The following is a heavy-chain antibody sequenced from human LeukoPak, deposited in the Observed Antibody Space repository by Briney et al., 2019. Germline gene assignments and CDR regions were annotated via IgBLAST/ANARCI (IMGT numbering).Heavy chain of an antibody. CDR1: GFTFSNAW. V-gene: IGHV3-30*18. CDR2: ISYDGSNK. J-gene: IGHJ4*02. D-gene: IGHD4-17*01. Sequence: PGGSLRLSCAASGFTFSNAWMSWVRQAPGKGLEWVAVISYDGSNKYYADSVKGRFTISRDNSKNTLYLQMNSLRAEDTAVFYCAKGRHGDYDFDYWGQGTLVTVSS. CDR3: AKGRHGDYDFDY.